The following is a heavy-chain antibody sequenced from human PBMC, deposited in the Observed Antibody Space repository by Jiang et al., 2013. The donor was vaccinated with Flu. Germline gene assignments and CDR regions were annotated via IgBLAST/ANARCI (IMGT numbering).Heavy chain of an antibody. CDR1: GGSISSYY. D-gene: IGHD3-22*01. CDR3: ARHSQAWLWGFDY. J-gene: IGHJ4*02. CDR2: IYYSGST. Sequence: GPGLVKPSETLSLTCTVSGGSISSYYWSWIRQPPGKGLEWIGYIYYSGSTNYNPSLKSRVTISVDTSKNQFSLKLSSVTAADTAVYYCARHSQAWLWGFDYWGQGNPGHRLL. V-gene: IGHV4-59*08.